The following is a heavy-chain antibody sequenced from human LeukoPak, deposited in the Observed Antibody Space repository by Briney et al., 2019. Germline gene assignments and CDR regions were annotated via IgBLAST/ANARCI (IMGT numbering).Heavy chain of an antibody. Sequence: QSGRSLRLSCAASGFTFSSYAMHWVRQAPGKGLEWVAVISYDGSNKYYADSVKGRFTISRDNSKNTLYLQMNSLRAEDTAVYYCAKDHPSGSSDYYYYYMDVWGKGTTVTISS. CDR3: AKDHPSGSSDYYYYYMDV. V-gene: IGHV3-30*04. CDR1: GFTFSSYA. J-gene: IGHJ6*03. CDR2: ISYDGSNK. D-gene: IGHD3-10*01.